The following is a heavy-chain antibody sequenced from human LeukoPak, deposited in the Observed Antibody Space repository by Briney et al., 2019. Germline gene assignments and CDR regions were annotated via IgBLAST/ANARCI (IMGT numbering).Heavy chain of an antibody. V-gene: IGHV4-39*01. CDR1: GGSISSSSYY. Sequence: SETLSLTCTVSGGSISSSSYYWGWIRQPPGKGLEWIGCIYYSGSTYYNPSLKSRVTISVDTSKNQFSLKLSSVTAADTAVYYCARLLPQGYGGKVSGFDYWGQGTLVTVSS. D-gene: IGHD4-23*01. CDR3: ARLLPQGYGGKVSGFDY. J-gene: IGHJ4*02. CDR2: IYYSGST.